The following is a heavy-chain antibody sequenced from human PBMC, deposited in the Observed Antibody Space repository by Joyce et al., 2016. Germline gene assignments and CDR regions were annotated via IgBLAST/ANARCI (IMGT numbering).Heavy chain of an antibody. CDR1: GGTFRNYA. J-gene: IGHJ6*02. V-gene: IGHV1-69*17. Sequence: SGADVKRPGSSVNVSCQISGGTFRNYAISWVRQGPAQGLEWMGGIIPMFDLAKYAQKFQGRVMITTDKSTSTVYMALSRLIFEDTAVYFCARSVCSGGSCYSTDYGLDVWGQGTTVTVSS. D-gene: IGHD2-15*01. CDR2: IIPMFDLA. CDR3: ARSVCSGGSCYSTDYGLDV.